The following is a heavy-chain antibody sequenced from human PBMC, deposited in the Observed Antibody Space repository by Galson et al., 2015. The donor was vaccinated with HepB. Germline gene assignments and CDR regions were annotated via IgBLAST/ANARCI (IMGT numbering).Heavy chain of an antibody. V-gene: IGHV3-53*01. CDR3: ARDQNY. CDR2: TSSGGGR. CDR1: GFTVSGNY. J-gene: IGHJ4*02. Sequence: LRLFCAASGFTVSGNYMSWVRQDPGRGLEGITVTSSGGGRGYADSVRGRITISSDNTKNKRHLQMNSLRVEDTAVYYCARDQNYWGQGTLVTVSS.